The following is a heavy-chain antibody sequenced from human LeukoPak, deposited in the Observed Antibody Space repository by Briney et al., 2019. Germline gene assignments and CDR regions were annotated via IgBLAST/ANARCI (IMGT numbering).Heavy chain of an antibody. V-gene: IGHV1-18*01. CDR2: ISAYNGNT. D-gene: IGHD2-2*01. CDR1: GYTFTSYG. Sequence: ASVKVSCKASGYTFTSYGISWVRRAPGQGLEWMGWISAYNGNTNYAQKLQGRVTMTTDTSTSTAYMELRSLRSDDTAVYYCARDIGCSSTSCLSSWFDPWGQGTLVTVSS. CDR3: ARDIGCSSTSCLSSWFDP. J-gene: IGHJ5*02.